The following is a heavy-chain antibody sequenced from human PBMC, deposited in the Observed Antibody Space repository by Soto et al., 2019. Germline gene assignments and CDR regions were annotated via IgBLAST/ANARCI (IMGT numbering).Heavy chain of an antibody. CDR1: GFTFSSYG. CDR3: ARDAGYHCGGDCYPLY. Sequence: QVQLVESGGGVVQPGRSLRLSCAASGFTFSSYGMHWVRQAPGKGLEWVAVIWYDGSNKYYADSVKGRFTISRDNSKNTLYLQMNSLRAEDTAVYYCARDAGYHCGGDCYPLYWGQGTLVTVSS. CDR2: IWYDGSNK. V-gene: IGHV3-33*01. D-gene: IGHD2-21*02. J-gene: IGHJ4*02.